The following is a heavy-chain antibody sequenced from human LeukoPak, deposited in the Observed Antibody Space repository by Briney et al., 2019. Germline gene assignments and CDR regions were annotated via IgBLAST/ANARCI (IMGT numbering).Heavy chain of an antibody. CDR3: ARESVGYYGMDV. CDR2: IGTSDSST. V-gene: IGHV3-48*03. J-gene: IGHJ6*02. CDR1: GFTFSSYE. Sequence: GGSLRLSCAASGFTFSSYEMNWVRQAPGKGLEWVSYIGTSDSSTYYADSVKGRFTISRDNSKNTLYLQMNSLRAEDTAVYYCARESVGYYGMDVWGQGTTVTVSS.